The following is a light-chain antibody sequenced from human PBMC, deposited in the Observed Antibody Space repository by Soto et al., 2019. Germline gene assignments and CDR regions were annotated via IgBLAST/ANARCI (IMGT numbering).Light chain of an antibody. CDR2: EVT. CDR3: SSFRTSRTGYVV. V-gene: IGLV2-14*01. J-gene: IGLJ1*01. Sequence: QSALTQPASVSGSPGQSITISCTGTSSDVGAYNYVSWYQQHPGKAPQLLIYEVTNRPSGVSNRFSGSKSGNTASLTISGLQAEDEADYYCSSFRTSRTGYVVFGTGTKLTVL. CDR1: SSDVGAYNY.